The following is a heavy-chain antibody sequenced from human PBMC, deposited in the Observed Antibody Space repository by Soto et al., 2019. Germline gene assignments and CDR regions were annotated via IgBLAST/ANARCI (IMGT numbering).Heavy chain of an antibody. D-gene: IGHD4-17*01. J-gene: IGHJ4*02. CDR3: VREGEYGDSDY. Sequence: QVQLQESGPGLVKPSQTLSLTCTVSDGSISSPNYYWHWIRQPPWKGLEWIGNIYYSRSTYNPSLKSRATMSIDTSKNQLSLKLSSVTAADTAVYYFVREGEYGDSDYWGQGTLVIVSS. CDR2: IYYSRST. V-gene: IGHV4-30-4*01. CDR1: DGSISSPNYY.